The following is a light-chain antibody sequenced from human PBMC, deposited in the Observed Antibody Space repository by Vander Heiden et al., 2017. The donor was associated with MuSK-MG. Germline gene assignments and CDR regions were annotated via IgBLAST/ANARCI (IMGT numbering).Light chain of an antibody. CDR2: WAS. CDR3: QQYYTTPYT. CDR1: QRVIYSYNNKNY. Sequence: DIVLTQSPDSLAVSVGERATINRKSSQRVIYSYNNKNYLAWYQQKPGQPPKLLMYWASTRQSGIPDRFSGSESVTDFTRTISSRQAEDVAAYYCQQYYTTPYTLGQGTKLEIK. V-gene: IGKV4-1*01. J-gene: IGKJ2*01.